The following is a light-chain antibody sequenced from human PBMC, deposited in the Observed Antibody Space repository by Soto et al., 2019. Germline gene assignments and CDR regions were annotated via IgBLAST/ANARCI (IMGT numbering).Light chain of an antibody. CDR2: EAS. J-gene: IGLJ1*01. Sequence: QSALTQPPSVSGSPGQSVTISCTGTSTDFVSDNRVSWYQQPPGTAPKLIIYEASNRPSGVPDRFSGSKSGNTASLTISGLQAADDADYYCSLYTSENTYVFGTGTKLTVL. CDR1: STDFVSDNR. CDR3: SLYTSENTYV. V-gene: IGLV2-18*01.